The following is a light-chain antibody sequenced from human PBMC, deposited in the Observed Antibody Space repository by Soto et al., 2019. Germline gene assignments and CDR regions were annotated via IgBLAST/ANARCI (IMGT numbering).Light chain of an antibody. Sequence: QSVVTQPPSVSGAPGQRVTISCTGSSSNIGAGYDVHWYQQLRGTAPKLLIYGNSNRPSGVPDRFSGSKSGTSASLAITGLQAEDEADYYCQSYDSSLSVVFGGGTKLTVL. V-gene: IGLV1-40*01. CDR1: SSNIGAGYD. CDR3: QSYDSSLSVV. CDR2: GNS. J-gene: IGLJ2*01.